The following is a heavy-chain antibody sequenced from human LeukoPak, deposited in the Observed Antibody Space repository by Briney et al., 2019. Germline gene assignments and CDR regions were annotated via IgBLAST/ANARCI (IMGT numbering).Heavy chain of an antibody. CDR2: IKEDGSEK. D-gene: IGHD3-10*01. CDR3: AREPGIGYAFDI. CDR1: GFTFASSW. V-gene: IGHV3-7*01. J-gene: IGHJ3*02. Sequence: GGSLRLSCVVSGFTFASSWITWVRQAPGKGLEWVANIKEDGSEKHYVDSVKGRFTISRDNAKNSLYLQMNSLRAEDTAVYYCAREPGIGYAFDIWGQGTMVTVSS.